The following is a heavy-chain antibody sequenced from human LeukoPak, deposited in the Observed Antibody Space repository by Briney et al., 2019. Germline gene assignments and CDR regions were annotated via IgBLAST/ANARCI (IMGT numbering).Heavy chain of an antibody. D-gene: IGHD3-10*01. J-gene: IGHJ3*02. Sequence: GGSLRLSCAASGFDFSDYWMHWVRQAPAKGPVWDSRVNTDGDSTIYADFVEGRFTIPRDNAKNTLYLRMRTLRAEDTAVYYCARTRGNAFDIWGLGTLVTVSS. V-gene: IGHV3-74*01. CDR2: VNTDGDST. CDR3: ARTRGNAFDI. CDR1: GFDFSDYW.